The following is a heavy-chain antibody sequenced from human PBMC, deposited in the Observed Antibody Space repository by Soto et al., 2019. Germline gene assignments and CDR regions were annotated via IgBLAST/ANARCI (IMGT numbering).Heavy chain of an antibody. J-gene: IGHJ3*02. CDR1: GYTFTGYY. CDR3: ARSRDYDDDAFDI. CDR2: INPNSGGT. Sequence: ASVKVSCKASGYTFTGYYMHWVRQAPGQGLEWMGWINPNSGGTNYAQKFQGWVTMTRDTSISTAYMELSRLRSDATAVYYCARSRDYDDDAFDIWGQGTMVTVSS. V-gene: IGHV1-2*04. D-gene: IGHD4-17*01.